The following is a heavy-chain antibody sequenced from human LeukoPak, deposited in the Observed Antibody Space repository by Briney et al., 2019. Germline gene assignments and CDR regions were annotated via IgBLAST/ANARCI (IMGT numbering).Heavy chain of an antibody. J-gene: IGHJ4*02. CDR2: ISGSGGST. D-gene: IGHD3-22*01. CDR3: AKDLFYYDSSGLLDY. V-gene: IGHV3-23*01. Sequence: GGSLRLSCAASGFTFSSYAMTWVRQAPGKGLEWVSAISGSGGSTYYVDSVKGRFTISRDNSKNTLYLQMNSLRAEDTAVYYCAKDLFYYDSSGLLDYWGQGTLVTVSS. CDR1: GFTFSSYA.